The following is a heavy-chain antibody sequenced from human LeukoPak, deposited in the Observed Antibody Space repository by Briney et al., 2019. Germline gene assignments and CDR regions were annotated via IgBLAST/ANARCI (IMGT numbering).Heavy chain of an antibody. V-gene: IGHV1-46*01. CDR2: INPSGGST. Sequence: GASVKVSCKASGYTFTSYYMHWVRQAPGQGLEWMGIINPSGGSTSYAQKFRGRVTMTRDTSTSTVYMELSSLRSEDTAVYYCARGYYYGSGSYYSNFDYWGQGTLVTVSS. D-gene: IGHD3-10*01. CDR1: GYTFTSYY. CDR3: ARGYYYGSGSYYSNFDY. J-gene: IGHJ4*02.